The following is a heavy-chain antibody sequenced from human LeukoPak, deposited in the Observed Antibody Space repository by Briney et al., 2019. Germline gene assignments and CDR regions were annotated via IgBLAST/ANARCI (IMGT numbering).Heavy chain of an antibody. Sequence: SETLSLTCTVSGGSISSYYWSWIRQPPGKGLEWIGYIYYSGSTNYNPSLKSRVTISVDTSKNQFSLKLSSVTAADTAVYYCARRTYYYGSGQRGLDYWGQGTLVTVSS. J-gene: IGHJ4*02. V-gene: IGHV4-59*12. D-gene: IGHD3-10*01. CDR3: ARRTYYYGSGQRGLDY. CDR2: IYYSGST. CDR1: GGSISSYY.